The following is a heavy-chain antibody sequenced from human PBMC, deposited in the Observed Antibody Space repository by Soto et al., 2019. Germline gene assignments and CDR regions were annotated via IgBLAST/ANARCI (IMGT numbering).Heavy chain of an antibody. V-gene: IGHV4-39*07. D-gene: IGHD3-9*01. CDR3: ARGQTYYDILTAYYTSPIFDF. CDR1: GGSMSSSTYY. Sequence: PSETLSLTCTVVGGSMSSSTYYWGWIRQPPGKGLEWIGGMDYSGRANYNPSLKSRVTISVDTSKNQFSLNLSSVTAADTAVYYCARGQTYYDILTAYYTSPIFDFWGQGTLVTVSS. CDR2: MDYSGRA. J-gene: IGHJ4*02.